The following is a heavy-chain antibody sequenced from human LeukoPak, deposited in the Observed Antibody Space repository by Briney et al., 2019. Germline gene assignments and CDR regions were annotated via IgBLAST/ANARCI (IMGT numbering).Heavy chain of an antibody. CDR2: IYWDEDK. J-gene: IGHJ4*02. CDR1: GFSLSTSGVG. Sequence: KMSGPTLVKPTQTLTLTCTFSGFSLSTSGVGVGWIRQPPGKALECLALIYWDEDKRYSPSLKSRLTITKDTSKNQVVLTMTNMDPVDTATYYCAHTLTGRGNPDFDYWGQGTLVTVSS. V-gene: IGHV2-5*02. D-gene: IGHD4-23*01. CDR3: AHTLTGRGNPDFDY.